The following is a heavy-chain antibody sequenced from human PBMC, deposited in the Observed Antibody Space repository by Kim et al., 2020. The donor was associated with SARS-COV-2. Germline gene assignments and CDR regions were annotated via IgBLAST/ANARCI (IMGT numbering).Heavy chain of an antibody. CDR2: ISYDGSNK. Sequence: GGSLRLSCAASGFTFSSYGMHWVRQAPGKGLEWVAVISYDGSNKYYADSVKGRFTISRDNSKNTLYLQMNSLRAEDTAVYYCAKDYSYGMDVWGQGTTVT. V-gene: IGHV3-30*18. CDR1: GFTFSSYG. CDR3: AKDYSYGMDV. J-gene: IGHJ6*02.